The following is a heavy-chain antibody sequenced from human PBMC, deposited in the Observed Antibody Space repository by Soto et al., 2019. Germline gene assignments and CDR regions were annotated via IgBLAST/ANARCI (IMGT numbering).Heavy chain of an antibody. J-gene: IGHJ4*02. CDR3: AKGDWTVAPGYFDY. CDR1: GFMFNNYG. Sequence: QVHLLESGGGVAQPGRSLRLSCAASGFMFNNYGMHWVRQAPGKGLEWVALISFDGLNEYYADSVKGRFTISRDNSRNTLFLQMNSLGAEDSAVYYCAKGDWTVAPGYFDYWGQGTLVTVSS. D-gene: IGHD1-1*01. V-gene: IGHV3-30*18. CDR2: ISFDGLNE.